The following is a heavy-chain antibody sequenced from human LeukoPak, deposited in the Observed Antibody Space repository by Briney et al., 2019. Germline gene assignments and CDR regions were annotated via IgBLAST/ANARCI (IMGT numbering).Heavy chain of an antibody. Sequence: GGSLRLSCAASGFTVSSNYMSWVRQAPGKGLEWVSVLYSGGSTYYADSVKGRFTISRDNSKNTLYLQMNSLRAEDTAVYYCSMIVVVITTIDYWGQGTLVTVSS. V-gene: IGHV3-66*01. D-gene: IGHD3-22*01. CDR1: GFTVSSNY. CDR2: LYSGGST. CDR3: SMIVVVITTIDY. J-gene: IGHJ4*02.